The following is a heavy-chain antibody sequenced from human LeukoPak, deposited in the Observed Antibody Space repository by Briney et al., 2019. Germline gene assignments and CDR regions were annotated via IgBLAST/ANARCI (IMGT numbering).Heavy chain of an antibody. CDR2: IKQDGSEE. D-gene: IGHD6-13*01. J-gene: IGHJ4*02. V-gene: IGHV3-7*04. Sequence: GGSLRLSCAASGFTFSTYWMTWVRKAPGKGLEWVANIKQDGSEEYYVDSVKGRFTISKDNAKNSLYLQMNSLRAGDTAVYYCARGPTAAGTDYWGQGTLVTVSS. CDR3: ARGPTAAGTDY. CDR1: GFTFSTYW.